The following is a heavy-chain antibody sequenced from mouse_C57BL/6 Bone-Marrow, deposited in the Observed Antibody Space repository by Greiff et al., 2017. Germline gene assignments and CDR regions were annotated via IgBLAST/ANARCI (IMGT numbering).Heavy chain of an antibody. CDR1: GFTFSSYG. V-gene: IGHV5-6*01. CDR2: ISSGGSYT. CDR3: ARHGYDYAWFAY. D-gene: IGHD2-4*01. Sequence: EVKLMESGGDLVKPGGSLKLSCAASGFTFSSYGMSWVRQTPDKRLEWVATISSGGSYTYYPDSVKGRFTISRDNAKNTLYRQMSSLKSEDTAMYYCARHGYDYAWFAYWGQGTLVTVSA. J-gene: IGHJ3*01.